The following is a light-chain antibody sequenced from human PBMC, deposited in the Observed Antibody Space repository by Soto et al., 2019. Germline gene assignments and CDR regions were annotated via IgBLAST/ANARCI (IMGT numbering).Light chain of an antibody. CDR1: QSIISW. CDR3: QQANSFPIT. J-gene: IGKJ5*01. Sequence: DIQMTQSPSTLSASVGDRFTITCRASQSIISWLAWYQQKPGKAPKVLIYDAYALESGVPSRFSGSGSGTEFTLTITSLQPEDFATYYCQQANSFPITFGQGTRLEIK. CDR2: DAY. V-gene: IGKV1-5*01.